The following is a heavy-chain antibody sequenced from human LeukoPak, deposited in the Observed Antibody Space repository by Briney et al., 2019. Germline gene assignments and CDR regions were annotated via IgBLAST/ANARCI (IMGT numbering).Heavy chain of an antibody. V-gene: IGHV4-38-2*02. J-gene: IGHJ2*01. D-gene: IGHD2-15*01. CDR2: IYHSGST. CDR3: ARVGCSGGSCYRYFDL. CDR1: GYSISSGYY. Sequence: SETLSLTCTVSGYSISSGYYWGWIRQPPGKGLEWIGSIYHSGSTYYNPSLKSRVTISVDTSKNQFSLKLSSVTAADTAVYYCARVGCSGGSCYRYFDLWGRGTLVTVSS.